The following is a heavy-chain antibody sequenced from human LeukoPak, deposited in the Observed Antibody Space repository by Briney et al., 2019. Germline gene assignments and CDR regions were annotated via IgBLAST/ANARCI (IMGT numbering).Heavy chain of an antibody. Sequence: SETLSLTCAVSGGSISSSNWWSWVRQPPGKGLEWIGEIYHSGSTNYNPSLKSRVTISVDKSKNQFSLKLSSVTAADTAVYYCARDKGPAYNWFDPWGQGTLVTVSS. J-gene: IGHJ5*02. CDR3: ARDKGPAYNWFDP. CDR1: GGSISSSNW. V-gene: IGHV4-4*02. CDR2: IYHSGST.